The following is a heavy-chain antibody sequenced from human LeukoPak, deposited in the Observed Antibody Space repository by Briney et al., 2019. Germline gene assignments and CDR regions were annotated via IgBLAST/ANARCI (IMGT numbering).Heavy chain of an antibody. CDR2: INHSGSA. CDR3: ARDSFKPSRGRSTVVTPYLDV. CDR1: GESFSGYY. V-gene: IGHV4-34*01. Sequence: SETLSLTCAVYGESFSGYYWSWIRQPPGKGLEWIGEINHSGSANYNPSLKSRVTISVDTSKNQFSLKLSSVTAADTAVYYCARDSFKPSRGRSTVVTPYLDVWGKGTTVTVSS. D-gene: IGHD4-23*01. J-gene: IGHJ6*03.